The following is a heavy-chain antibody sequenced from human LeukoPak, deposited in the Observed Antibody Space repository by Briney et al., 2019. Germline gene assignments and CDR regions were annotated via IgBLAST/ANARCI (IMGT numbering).Heavy chain of an antibody. J-gene: IGHJ3*02. CDR3: ARRYSSSWYRAFDI. Sequence: KPSETLSLTCAVYGGPFSGYYWSWIRQPPGEGLEWIGEINHSGSTNYNPSLKSRVTISVDTSKNQFSLKLSSVTAADTAVYYCARRYSSSWYRAFDIWGQGTMVTVSS. V-gene: IGHV4-34*01. CDR1: GGPFSGYY. CDR2: INHSGST. D-gene: IGHD6-13*01.